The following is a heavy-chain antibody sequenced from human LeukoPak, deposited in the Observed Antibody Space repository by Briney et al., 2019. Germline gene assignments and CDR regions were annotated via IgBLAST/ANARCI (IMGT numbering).Heavy chain of an antibody. CDR2: INWNGGRT. V-gene: IGHV3-20*04. CDR1: GFTFNDYG. Sequence: GGSLRLSCAASGFTFNDYGMSWVRQAPGKGLECVSGINWNGGRTVYADSMKGRFIISRDNAKNSLYLQVNSLRAEDTALYYCARNFGGGDSSGPYYWGQGTLVTVSS. CDR3: ARNFGGGDSSGPYY. D-gene: IGHD3-22*01. J-gene: IGHJ4*02.